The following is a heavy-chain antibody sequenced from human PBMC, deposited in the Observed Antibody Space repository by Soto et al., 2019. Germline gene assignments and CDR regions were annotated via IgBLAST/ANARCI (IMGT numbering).Heavy chain of an antibody. CDR2: ISAYNGNT. CDR3: ARDLYDFWSAPGVFDY. CDR1: GYTFTSYG. J-gene: IGHJ4*02. Sequence: ASVKVSCKASGYTFTSYGMSWVRQAPGQGLEWMGWISAYNGNTNYAQKLQGRVTMTTDTSTSTAYMELRSLRSDDTAVYYCARDLYDFWSAPGVFDYWGQGTLVTVSS. D-gene: IGHD3-3*01. V-gene: IGHV1-18*01.